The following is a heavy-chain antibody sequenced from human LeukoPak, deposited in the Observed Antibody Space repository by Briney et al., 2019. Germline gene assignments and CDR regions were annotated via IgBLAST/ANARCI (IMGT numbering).Heavy chain of an antibody. CDR3: AKGRYTTAWSGGDY. Sequence: TGGSLRLSCAASGFTFSSYAMSWVRQAPGKGLEWVSTVSGSGGSTYYADSVKGRFTISRDNSESTLYLQMNTLGAEDTAVYYCAKGRYTTAWSGGDYWGQGTLVTVSS. CDR1: GFTFSSYA. J-gene: IGHJ4*02. V-gene: IGHV3-23*01. CDR2: VSGSGGST. D-gene: IGHD6-19*01.